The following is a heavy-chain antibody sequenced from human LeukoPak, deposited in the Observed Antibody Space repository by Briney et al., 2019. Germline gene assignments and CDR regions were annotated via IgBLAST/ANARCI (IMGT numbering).Heavy chain of an antibody. CDR2: IYHSGST. CDR1: GASISSSNW. J-gene: IGHJ4*02. D-gene: IGHD2-15*01. V-gene: IGHV4-4*02. Sequence: SGTLSLTCAVSGASISSSNWLSWVRQPPGKGLEWIGEIYHSGSTNYNPSLKSRVTISVDNSKNQFSLKTSSMTAADTAVYYCARAGWYTLDNWGQGTLVTVSS. CDR3: ARAGWYTLDN.